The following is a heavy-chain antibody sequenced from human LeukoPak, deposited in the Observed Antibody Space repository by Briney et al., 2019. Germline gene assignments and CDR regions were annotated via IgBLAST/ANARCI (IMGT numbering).Heavy chain of an antibody. D-gene: IGHD2-2*01. CDR3: VSDRCSYCGSTNCYGCGWFDP. CDR1: GFIFSDYW. J-gene: IGHJ5*02. Sequence: PGGSLRLSCAASGFIFSDYWMSWVRQAPGKGLEWVASIKQDGSETYYVDSVEGRFTISRDNTKNSVYLQMDGLRAEDTAVYFCVSDRCSYCGSTNCYGCGWFDPWGQGTLVTVSS. CDR2: IKQDGSET. V-gene: IGHV3-7*01.